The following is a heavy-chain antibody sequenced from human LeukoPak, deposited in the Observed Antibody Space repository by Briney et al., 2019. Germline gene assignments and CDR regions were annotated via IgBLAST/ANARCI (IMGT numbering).Heavy chain of an antibody. Sequence: SETLSLTCTVSGGSVSSGSYYWSWIRQPPGKGLEWIGYIYYSGSTNYNPSLKSRVTISVDTSKNQFSLKLSSVTAADTAVYYCASLYDYVWGSYRENAFDIWGQGTMVTVPS. J-gene: IGHJ3*02. CDR3: ASLYDYVWGSYRENAFDI. CDR1: GGSVSSGSYY. V-gene: IGHV4-61*01. CDR2: IYYSGST. D-gene: IGHD3-16*02.